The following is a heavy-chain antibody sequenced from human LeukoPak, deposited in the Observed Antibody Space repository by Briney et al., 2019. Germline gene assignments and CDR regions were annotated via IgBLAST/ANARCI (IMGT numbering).Heavy chain of an antibody. D-gene: IGHD2-2*01. CDR3: ARGRYCSSTSCFFRPFDI. CDR2: ISAYNGNT. CDR1: GYTFTSYG. J-gene: IGHJ3*02. Sequence: GASVTVSCKASGYTFTSYGISWVRQAPAQGLEWMGWISAYNGNTNYAQKLQGRVTMTTDTSTSTAYMELRSLRSDDTAVYYCARGRYCSSTSCFFRPFDIWGQGTMVTVSS. V-gene: IGHV1-18*01.